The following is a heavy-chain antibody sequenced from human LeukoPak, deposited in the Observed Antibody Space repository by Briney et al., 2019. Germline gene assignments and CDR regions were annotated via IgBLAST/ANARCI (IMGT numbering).Heavy chain of an antibody. CDR2: ISGSGGST. J-gene: IGHJ4*02. V-gene: IGHV3-23*01. CDR1: GFTFDDYA. D-gene: IGHD3-22*01. Sequence: GRSLRLSCAASGFTFDDYAMSWVRQAPGKGLEWVSAISGSGGSTYYADSVKGRFTISRDNSKNTLYLQMNSLRAEDTAVYYCAKDRPYDSSGYYGQPYYFDYWGQGTLVTVSS. CDR3: AKDRPYDSSGYYGQPYYFDY.